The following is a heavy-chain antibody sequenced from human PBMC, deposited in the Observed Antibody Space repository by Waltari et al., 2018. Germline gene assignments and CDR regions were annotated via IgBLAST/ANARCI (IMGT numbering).Heavy chain of an antibody. CDR2: ISAYNGNT. CDR3: ARDRRTGLLWFGDFDY. V-gene: IGHV1-18*01. Sequence: QVQLVQSGAEVKKPGASVKVSCKASGYTFTSYGISWVRQAPGQGLEWMGWISAYNGNTNYAQKLQGKVTMTTGTSTSTAYMELRSLRSDDTAVYYCARDRRTGLLWFGDFDYWGQGTLVTVSS. D-gene: IGHD3-10*01. CDR1: GYTFTSYG. J-gene: IGHJ4*02.